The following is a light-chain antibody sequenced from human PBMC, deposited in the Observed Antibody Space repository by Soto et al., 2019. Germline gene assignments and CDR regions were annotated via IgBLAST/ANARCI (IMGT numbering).Light chain of an antibody. Sequence: EIVLTQSQATLSLSPVERATLSCRASQSVSSNLAWYQQKPGQAPRLLIYGASNRATGIPDRFSGSGSGTDFTLTISRLEPEDFAVYYCQQYGSSGTFGQGTKVDI. CDR3: QQYGSSGT. CDR2: GAS. CDR1: QSVSSN. J-gene: IGKJ1*01. V-gene: IGKV3-20*01.